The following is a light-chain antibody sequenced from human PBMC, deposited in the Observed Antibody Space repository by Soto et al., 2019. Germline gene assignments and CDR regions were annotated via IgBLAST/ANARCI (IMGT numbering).Light chain of an antibody. V-gene: IGKV3-15*01. J-gene: IGKJ1*01. CDR2: DAS. Sequence: ELVMTQSPATLSVSPGESATLSCRASQSVNSNLAWYQQKVGQAPRLLIYDASTRATGIPARFSGSGSGTEFSLAISRLQSEDFAVYYCQQYNNWASFGQGTKVEIK. CDR1: QSVNSN. CDR3: QQYNNWAS.